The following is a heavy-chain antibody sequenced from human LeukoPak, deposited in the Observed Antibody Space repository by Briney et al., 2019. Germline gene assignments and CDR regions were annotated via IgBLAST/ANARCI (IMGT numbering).Heavy chain of an antibody. CDR2: ISYDGSNK. CDR1: GFTFSSYG. V-gene: IGHV3-30*03. CDR3: ARAPFYDSSGYYYND. D-gene: IGHD3-22*01. Sequence: QPGRSLRLSCAASGFTFSSYGMHWVRQAPGKGLEWVAVISYDGSNKYYADSVKGRFTISRDNSENTLYLQMNSLRAEDTAVYYCARAPFYDSSGYYYNDWGQGTLVTVSS. J-gene: IGHJ4*02.